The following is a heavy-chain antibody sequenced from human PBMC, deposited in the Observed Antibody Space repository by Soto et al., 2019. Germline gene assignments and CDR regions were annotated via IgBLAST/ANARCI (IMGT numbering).Heavy chain of an antibody. CDR1: GGTFSSYA. D-gene: IGHD2-2*01. J-gene: IGHJ6*02. CDR3: ARSQGSSTSLEIYYYYYYGMDV. CDR2: IIPISETT. V-gene: IGHV1-69*01. Sequence: QVQLVQSGAAVKKPGSSVKVSCKASGGTFSSYAISWVRQAPGQGLEWMGGIIPISETTNYAQTFQGRVTITADECKSTAYMELSSLRSEDTAVYYCARSQGSSTSLEIYYYYYYGMDVWCQGNTVTVSS.